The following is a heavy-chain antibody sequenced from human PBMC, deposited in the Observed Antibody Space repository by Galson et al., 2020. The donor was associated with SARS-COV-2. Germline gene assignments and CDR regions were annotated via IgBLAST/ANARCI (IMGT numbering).Heavy chain of an antibody. V-gene: IGHV3-33*06. Sequence: GESLKISCAASGFTFSSYGMHWVRQAPGKGLEWVAVKWYDGSNKYYADSVKGRFTISRDNSKNTLYLQMNSLRAEDTAVYYCAKSGGSSSYYGMDVWGQGTTVTVSS. CDR1: GFTFSSYG. J-gene: IGHJ6*02. CDR2: KWYDGSNK. D-gene: IGHD6-13*01. CDR3: AKSGGSSSYYGMDV.